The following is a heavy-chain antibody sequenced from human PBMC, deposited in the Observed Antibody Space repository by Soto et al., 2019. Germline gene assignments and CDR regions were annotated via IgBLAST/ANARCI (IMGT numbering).Heavy chain of an antibody. CDR1: VGSFSGYY. Sequence: SETLSLTCAVYVGSFSGYYWSWIRQPPGEGLEWIGEINHSGSTNYNPSLKSRVTISVDTSKNQFSLKLSSVTAADTAVYYCASKAFRGGYSFDYWGQGTLVTVSS. V-gene: IGHV4-34*01. CDR2: INHSGST. CDR3: ASKAFRGGYSFDY. J-gene: IGHJ4*02. D-gene: IGHD3-3*01.